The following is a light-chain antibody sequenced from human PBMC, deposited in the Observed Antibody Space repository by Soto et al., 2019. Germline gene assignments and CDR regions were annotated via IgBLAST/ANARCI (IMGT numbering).Light chain of an antibody. J-gene: IGKJ2*01. CDR1: QAINKN. CDR2: STS. V-gene: IGKV1-39*01. CDR3: QQSFRTPYT. Sequence: DIQMTQSPPSLSASVGERVTISCRASQAINKNLNWHQLKEGQAPKLLIYSTSEFQPGVPSRFSGSISETEFSLTITGLQPDDSATYFCQQSFRTPYTFGQGT.